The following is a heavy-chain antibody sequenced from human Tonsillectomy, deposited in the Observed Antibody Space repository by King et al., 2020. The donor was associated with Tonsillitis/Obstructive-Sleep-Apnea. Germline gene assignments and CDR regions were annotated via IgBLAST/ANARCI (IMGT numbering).Heavy chain of an antibody. Sequence: QLQESGPGLVKASETLSLTCTVSGGSVSSSMYYWGWIRQPPGKGLEWCGSFCYSGSTFYNPSLKSRVTISVDASKDQISLQLTSVTAADTAVYYCALGKYDFRSGYYDPFDYWGQGTLVTVSS. CDR3: ALGKYDFRSGYYDPFDY. CDR1: GGSVSSSMYY. V-gene: IGHV4-39*01. D-gene: IGHD3-3*01. J-gene: IGHJ4*02. CDR2: FCYSGST.